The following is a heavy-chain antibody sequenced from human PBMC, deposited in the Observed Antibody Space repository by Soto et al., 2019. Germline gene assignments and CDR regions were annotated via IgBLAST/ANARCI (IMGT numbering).Heavy chain of an antibody. CDR2: IKSKTDGGTK. CDR1: GFTFSNAW. J-gene: IGHJ4*02. Sequence: GGSLRLSCAASGFTFSNAWMNWVRQAPGKGLEWVGRIKSKTDGGTKDYAAPGKGRFTISRDDSKNKLYLQMNSLKTEDTSVYYCTTDHEWVGELCLPYFDYWGQGTLVTVSS. D-gene: IGHD3-16*01. V-gene: IGHV3-15*07. CDR3: TTDHEWVGELCLPYFDY.